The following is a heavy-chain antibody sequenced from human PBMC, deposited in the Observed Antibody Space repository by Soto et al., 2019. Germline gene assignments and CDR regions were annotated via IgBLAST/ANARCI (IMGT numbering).Heavy chain of an antibody. CDR1: GYSFTTYW. CDR3: ARTTYYYDSSGYNFDY. J-gene: IGHJ4*02. D-gene: IGHD3-22*01. Sequence: GESLKISCKGSGYSFTTYWIGWVRQMPGKGLEWMGIIYPGDSDTRYSPSFQGQVTIPVDKSISTAYLQWSSLKASDTAMYYCARTTYYYDSSGYNFDYWGQGTLVTVS. V-gene: IGHV5-51*01. CDR2: IYPGDSDT.